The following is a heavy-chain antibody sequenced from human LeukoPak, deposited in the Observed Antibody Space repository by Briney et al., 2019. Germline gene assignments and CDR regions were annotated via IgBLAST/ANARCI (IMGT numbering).Heavy chain of an antibody. V-gene: IGHV4-59*13. CDR1: GGSLSSYY. D-gene: IGHD3-10*01. J-gene: IGHJ3*02. CDR3: ARAGNGFNI. Sequence: SEPLSLTCSVSGGSLSSYYGIWLRQPPGRGVEWIGYIYYSGSTNYNPSLKSRVTISVDTSKNQFSLKLSSVAAADTGVYYCARAGNGFNIWGQGTMVTVSS. CDR2: IYYSGST.